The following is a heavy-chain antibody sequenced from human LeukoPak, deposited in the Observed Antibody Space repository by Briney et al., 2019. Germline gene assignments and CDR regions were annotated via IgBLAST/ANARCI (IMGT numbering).Heavy chain of an antibody. CDR2: ISGSGGST. V-gene: IGHV3-23*01. J-gene: IGHJ6*02. CDR1: GFTFSSYA. D-gene: IGHD6-13*01. CDR3: ARDTRIAATRGYYYYGMDV. Sequence: PGGSLRLSCAASGFTFSSYAMSWVRQAPGKGLEWVSAISGSGGSTYYADSVKGRFTISRDNSKNTLYLQMNSLRAEDTAVYYCARDTRIAATRGYYYYGMDVWGQGTTVTVSS.